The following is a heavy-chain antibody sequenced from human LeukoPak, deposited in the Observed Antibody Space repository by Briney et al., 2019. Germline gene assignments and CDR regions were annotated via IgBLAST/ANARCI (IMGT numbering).Heavy chain of an antibody. V-gene: IGHV4-59*13. J-gene: IGHJ4*02. CDR1: GASINDYC. CDR3: ARSPRTVTTIFDY. D-gene: IGHD5-12*01. CDR2: IFRRGST. Sequence: SETLSLTCTVSGASINDYCWTWIRHPPGKGLEWIGNIFRRGSTNYNPSLKSQVTVSVELSKNQLSLRLSFVTAADTAVYYCARSPRTVTTIFDYWGQGTLVTVSS.